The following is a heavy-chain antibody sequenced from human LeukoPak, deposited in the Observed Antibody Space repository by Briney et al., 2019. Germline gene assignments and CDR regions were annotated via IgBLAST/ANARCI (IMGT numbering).Heavy chain of an antibody. CDR1: GGSISSSSYY. D-gene: IGHD3-10*01. V-gene: IGHV4-39*01. J-gene: IGHJ5*02. Sequence: SETLSLTCIVSGGSISSSSYYWGWIRQPPGKGLEWIGSIYYSGSTYYNPSLKSRVTISVDTSKNQFSLKLSSVTAADTAVYYCARHLPRGGVANVLLWFGEFDWFDPWGQGTLVTVSS. CDR2: IYYSGST. CDR3: ARHLPRGGVANVLLWFGEFDWFDP.